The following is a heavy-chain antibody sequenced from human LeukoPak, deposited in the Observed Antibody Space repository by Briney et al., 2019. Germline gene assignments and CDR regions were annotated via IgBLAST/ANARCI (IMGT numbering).Heavy chain of an antibody. Sequence: PGGSLRLSCAASGFTFSSYSMNWVRQAPGKGLEWVSSVSSSSSYIYYADSVKGRFTISRDNAKNSLYLQMNSLRAEDTAVYYCARGSPDVFDYWGQGTLVTVSS. D-gene: IGHD1-14*01. V-gene: IGHV3-21*01. CDR3: ARGSPDVFDY. CDR1: GFTFSSYS. J-gene: IGHJ4*02. CDR2: VSSSSSYI.